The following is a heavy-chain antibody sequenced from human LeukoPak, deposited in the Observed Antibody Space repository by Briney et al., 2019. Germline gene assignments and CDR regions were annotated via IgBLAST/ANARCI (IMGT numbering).Heavy chain of an antibody. CDR1: GFTFDDYA. J-gene: IGHJ4*02. CDR3: AKDMDYYDSSGYDY. Sequence: GGSLRLSCAASGFTFDDYAMHWVRQAPGKGLEWVSGISWNSGSIGYADSVKGRFTISRDNAKNSLYLQMNSLRAEDMALYYCAKDMDYYDSSGYDYWGQGTLVTVSS. CDR2: ISWNSGSI. D-gene: IGHD3-22*01. V-gene: IGHV3-9*03.